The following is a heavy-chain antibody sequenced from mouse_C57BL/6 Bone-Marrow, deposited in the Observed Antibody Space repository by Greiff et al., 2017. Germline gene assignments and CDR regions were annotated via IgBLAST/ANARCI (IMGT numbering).Heavy chain of an antibody. CDR2: IYPRSGNT. Sequence: VKLQESGAELARPGASVKLSCKASGYTFTSYGISWVKQRTGQGLEWIGEIYPRSGNTYYNEKFKGKATLTADKSSSTAYMELRSLTSEDSAVYFCARYDYYRYYAMDYWGQGTSITVSS. D-gene: IGHD2-4*01. V-gene: IGHV1-81*01. CDR3: ARYDYYRYYAMDY. CDR1: GYTFTSYG. J-gene: IGHJ4*01.